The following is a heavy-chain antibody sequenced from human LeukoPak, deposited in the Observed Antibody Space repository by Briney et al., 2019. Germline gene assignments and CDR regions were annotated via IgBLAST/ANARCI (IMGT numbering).Heavy chain of an antibody. CDR3: ARGGVYIPSYFDP. CDR1: GGSFSGYY. V-gene: IGHV4-34*01. D-gene: IGHD3-22*01. Sequence: SETLSLTCAVYGGSFSGYYWSWIRQPPGKGLERIGEINHSGSTNYNPSLKSRVTISVDTSKNQFSLKLSSVTAADTAVYYCARGGVYIPSYFDPWGQGTLVTVSS. J-gene: IGHJ4*02. CDR2: INHSGST.